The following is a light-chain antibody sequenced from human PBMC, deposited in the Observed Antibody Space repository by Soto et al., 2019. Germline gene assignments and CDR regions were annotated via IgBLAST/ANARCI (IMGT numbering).Light chain of an antibody. CDR3: QQYGSSPRT. Sequence: EIVLTQSPGTLSLSPGERATLSCRASQSVSSSYLAWYQQKPGQAPRLLIYGASSRATGIPDRFSGSGSGTVFSLTISRLEHEDLEVYYSQQYGSSPRTFGQGTKVDSK. CDR1: QSVSSSY. V-gene: IGKV3-20*01. J-gene: IGKJ1*01. CDR2: GAS.